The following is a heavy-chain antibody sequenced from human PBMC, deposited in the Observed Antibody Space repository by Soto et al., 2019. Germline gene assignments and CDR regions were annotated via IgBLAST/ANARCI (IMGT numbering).Heavy chain of an antibody. CDR3: ARGRLLKAVNFDY. D-gene: IGHD3-10*01. J-gene: IGHJ4*02. CDR1: GDSISSGGYS. CDR2: IYQSGGA. V-gene: IGHV4-30-2*01. Sequence: SETLSLTCAVSGDSISSGGYSWNWIRQPPGKGLEWIGYIYQSGGASYNPSLKSRVTMSVDGSKNHFSLQLNSVTAADTAVYYCARGRLLKAVNFDYWGQRTLVTVSS.